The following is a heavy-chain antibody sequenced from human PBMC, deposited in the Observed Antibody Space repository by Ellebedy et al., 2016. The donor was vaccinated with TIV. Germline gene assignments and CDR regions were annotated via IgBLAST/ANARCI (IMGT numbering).Heavy chain of an antibody. V-gene: IGHV3-33*08. CDR3: ARGSAASGGSYFDY. D-gene: IGHD1-26*01. CDR1: GFTFSNYG. CDR2: IWSDGSNN. Sequence: GGSLRLSXAASGFTFSNYGLNWVRQAPGKGLEWVALIWSDGSNNYYADSVKGRFTISRDNSKNTLYLQMNSLRAEDTAVYYCARGSAASGGSYFDYWGQGILVTVSS. J-gene: IGHJ4*02.